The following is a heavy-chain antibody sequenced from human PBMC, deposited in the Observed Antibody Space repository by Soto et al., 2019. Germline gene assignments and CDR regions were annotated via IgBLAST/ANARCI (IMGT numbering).Heavy chain of an antibody. Sequence: QVQLVQSGAEVKKTGASVKVSCKTSGYTFTSHSMHWVRPAPGQGLERMGMIDPYDGTPTNTQRFRGRGSITTETSTTTVNMEMNRLRSEDTATYFCARDIVAASTSPFRPLGQGYGNDYWGQGTLVTVSS. CDR3: ARDIVAASTSPFRPLGQGYGNDY. J-gene: IGHJ4*02. CDR1: GYTFTSHS. CDR2: IDPYDGTP. D-gene: IGHD5-18*01. V-gene: IGHV1-46*01.